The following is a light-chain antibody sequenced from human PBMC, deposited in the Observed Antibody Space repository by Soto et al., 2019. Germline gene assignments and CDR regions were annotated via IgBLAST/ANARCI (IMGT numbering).Light chain of an antibody. J-gene: IGKJ2*01. CDR1: QSISNY. V-gene: IGKV3-11*01. Sequence: DIVLTQSPGTLTLSPGERATLSCRASQSISNYLAWFQQRPGQAPRLLIYDTSKRATGVPARFSGSGSGTDFTLIISSLEPVDFAVYYCQQRSSWPLFGQGTKLEIK. CDR3: QQRSSWPL. CDR2: DTS.